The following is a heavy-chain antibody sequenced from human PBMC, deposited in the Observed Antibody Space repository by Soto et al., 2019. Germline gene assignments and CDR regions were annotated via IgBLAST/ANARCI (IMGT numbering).Heavy chain of an antibody. D-gene: IGHD2-2*01. Sequence: GGSLRLSCAASRFNFNIYAMHWVRQAPGKGLEWVAVISYDGSNQYSADSMKGRFTIPRDNSKNMVYLHMASLRTEDTAVYYCARDLFPSRDIVVVPRFDPWGQGTLVTVSS. J-gene: IGHJ5*02. CDR3: ARDLFPSRDIVVVPRFDP. CDR1: RFNFNIYA. CDR2: ISYDGSNQ. V-gene: IGHV3-30-3*01.